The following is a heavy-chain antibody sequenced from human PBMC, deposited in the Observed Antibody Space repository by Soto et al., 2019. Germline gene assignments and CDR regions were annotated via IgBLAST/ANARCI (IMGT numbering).Heavy chain of an antibody. J-gene: IGHJ5*02. D-gene: IGHD3-3*01. CDR2: ISFSGAT. CDR3: ARDRDSEWLST. V-gene: IGHV4-59*01. CDR1: GVSITSYF. Sequence: LSLTCTVSGVSITSYFWSWIRQTPGKGLDWIGSISFSGATYSNPSLKGRAALSVDTSENHLSLTLNSVTSAGTAIYYCARDRDSEWLSTWGQGTLVTVSS.